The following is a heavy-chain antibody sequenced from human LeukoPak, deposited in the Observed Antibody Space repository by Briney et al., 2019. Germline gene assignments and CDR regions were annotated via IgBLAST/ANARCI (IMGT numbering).Heavy chain of an antibody. V-gene: IGHV4-59*08. CDR1: GGSISSYY. J-gene: IGHJ5*02. D-gene: IGHD2-2*01. CDR3: ARGGYHPNWFDP. CDR2: IYYSGST. Sequence: PSETLSLTCTVSGGSISSYYWSWIRQPAGKGLEWIGYIYYSGSTNYNPSLKSRVTISVDTSKNQFSLKLSSVTAADTAVYYCARGGYHPNWFDPWGQGTLVTVSS.